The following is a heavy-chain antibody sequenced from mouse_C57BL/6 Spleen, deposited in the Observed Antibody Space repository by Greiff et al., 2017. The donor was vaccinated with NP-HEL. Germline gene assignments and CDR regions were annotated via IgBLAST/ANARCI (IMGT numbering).Heavy chain of an antibody. J-gene: IGHJ1*03. CDR3: ARQGYGSSYGYWYFDV. D-gene: IGHD1-1*01. Sequence: EVMLVESGGGLVQPGESLKLSCESNEYEFPSHDMSWVRKTPEKRLELVAAINSDGGSTYYPDTMERRFIISRDNTKKTLYLQMSSLRSEDTALYYCARQGYGSSYGYWYFDVWGTGTTVTVSS. CDR1: EYEFPSHD. V-gene: IGHV5-2*01. CDR2: INSDGGST.